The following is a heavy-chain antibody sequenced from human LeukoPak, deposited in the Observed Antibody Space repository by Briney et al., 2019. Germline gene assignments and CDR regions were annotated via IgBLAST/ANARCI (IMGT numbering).Heavy chain of an antibody. V-gene: IGHV4-31*03. D-gene: IGHD3-10*01. CDR3: ARTRFGELFIDY. CDR2: IYYSGST. CDR1: GGSISSGGYY. J-gene: IGHJ4*02. Sequence: SETLSLTCTVSGGSISSGGYYWSWNRQPPGKGLEWIGYIYYSGSTYYNPSLKSRVTISVDTSKNQFSLKLSSVTAADTAVYYCARTRFGELFIDYWGQGTLVTVSS.